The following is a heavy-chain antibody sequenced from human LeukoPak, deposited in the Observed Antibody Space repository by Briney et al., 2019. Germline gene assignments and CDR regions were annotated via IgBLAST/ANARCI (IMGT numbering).Heavy chain of an antibody. CDR1: GGSISSYY. CDR3: ARQWLVLRAFDI. V-gene: IGHV4-59*08. CDR2: IYYSGST. J-gene: IGHJ3*02. D-gene: IGHD6-19*01. Sequence: KTSETLSLTCTVSGGSISSYYWSWIRQPPGKGLEWIGYIYYSGSTNYNPSLKSRVTISVDTSKNQFSLKLSSVTAADTAVYYCARQWLVLRAFDIWGQGIMVTVSS.